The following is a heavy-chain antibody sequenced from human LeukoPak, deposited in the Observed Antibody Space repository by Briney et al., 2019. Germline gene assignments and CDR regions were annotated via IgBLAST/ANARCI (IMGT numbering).Heavy chain of an antibody. CDR1: GYTFTGYY. Sequence: ASVKVSRKASGYTFTGYYMHWVRQAPGQGLEWMGWINPNSGGTNYAQKFQGRVTMTRDTSISTAYMELSRLRSDDTAVYYCARVVARFGELCFGYWGQGTLVTVSS. D-gene: IGHD3-10*01. J-gene: IGHJ4*02. V-gene: IGHV1-2*02. CDR3: ARVVARFGELCFGY. CDR2: INPNSGGT.